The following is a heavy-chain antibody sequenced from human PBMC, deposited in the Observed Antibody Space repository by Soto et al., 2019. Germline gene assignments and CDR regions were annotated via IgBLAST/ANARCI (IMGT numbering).Heavy chain of an antibody. V-gene: IGHV3-30*18. Sequence: GGSLRLSCAASGFTFSSYGMHWVRQAPGKGLEWVAVISYDGSNKYYADSVKGRFTISRDNSKNTLYLQMNSLRAEDTAVYYCAKDSSSWYDYYYYYYMDVWGKGTTVTVSS. CDR1: GFTFSSYG. CDR2: ISYDGSNK. J-gene: IGHJ6*03. D-gene: IGHD6-13*01. CDR3: AKDSSSWYDYYYYYYMDV.